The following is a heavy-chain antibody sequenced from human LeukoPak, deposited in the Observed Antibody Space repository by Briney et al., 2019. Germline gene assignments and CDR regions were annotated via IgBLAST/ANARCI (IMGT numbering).Heavy chain of an antibody. Sequence: KTSETLSLTCTVSGGSISDYYWSWIRQPPGKELEWIAYISYGGSANYNPSLKSRVTMSLDTSKNQSSLKLNSVTAADTAVYYCARVSYSSSADYWGQGTLVTVSS. D-gene: IGHD6-6*01. V-gene: IGHV4-59*01. J-gene: IGHJ4*02. CDR2: ISYGGSA. CDR3: ARVSYSSSADY. CDR1: GGSISDYY.